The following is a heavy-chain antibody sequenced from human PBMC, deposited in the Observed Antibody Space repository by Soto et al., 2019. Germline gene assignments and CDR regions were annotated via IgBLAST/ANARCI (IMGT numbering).Heavy chain of an antibody. D-gene: IGHD2-2*02. Sequence: GWSLRLSCAASGFTFSSYGMHWVRQAPGKGLEWVAVIWYDGSNKYYADSVKGRFTISRDNSKNTLYLQMNSLRAGDTAVYYCAREDIVVVPAAIGRYYYGMDLWGQGTTVTVSS. CDR1: GFTFSSYG. V-gene: IGHV3-33*01. CDR2: IWYDGSNK. CDR3: AREDIVVVPAAIGRYYYGMDL. J-gene: IGHJ6*01.